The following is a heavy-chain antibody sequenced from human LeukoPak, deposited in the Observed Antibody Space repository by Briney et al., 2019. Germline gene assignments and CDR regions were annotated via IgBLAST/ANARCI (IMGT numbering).Heavy chain of an antibody. D-gene: IGHD5-18*01. CDR2: IYYSGST. V-gene: IGHV4-59*08. CDR3: ARRTDTAMGKDAFDI. Sequence: AETLTLTCTVSGFSISSYYWSWIRQPPGKGLEWMGYIYYSGSTNYNPSLKSRVIISVDTSKKQYSLKLSSVTAADKAVYYCARRTDTAMGKDAFDIWGQGTMVTVSS. CDR1: GFSISSYY. J-gene: IGHJ3*02.